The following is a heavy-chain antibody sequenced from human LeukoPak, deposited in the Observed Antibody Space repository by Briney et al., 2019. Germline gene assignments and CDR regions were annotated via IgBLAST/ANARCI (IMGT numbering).Heavy chain of an antibody. CDR3: ARWAATYYGH. V-gene: IGHV3-30*03. J-gene: IGHJ4*02. Sequence: GRSLSLSCAASGFTFSRYYMHWVRQAPGKEPEWVAFIADDGSKTNYADFVTGRFTISRDNSNNTVYLQMNALSPEDRAVYYCARWAATYYGHWGEGTLVTVS. D-gene: IGHD1-26*01. CDR2: IADDGSKT. CDR1: GFTFSRYY.